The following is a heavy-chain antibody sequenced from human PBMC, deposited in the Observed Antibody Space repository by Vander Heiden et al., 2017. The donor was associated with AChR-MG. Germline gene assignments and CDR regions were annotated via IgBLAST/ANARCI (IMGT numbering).Heavy chain of an antibody. V-gene: IGHV1-8*01. CDR2: MNPNSGNT. Sequence: QVQLVQSGAEVKKPGASVKVSCKASGYTFTSYDINWVRQATGQGLEWMGWMNPNSGNTGYAQKFQGRVTMTRNTSISTAYMELSSLRSEETAVYYCARFHSSSWYTKTNLDYWGHGTLVTVSS. D-gene: IGHD6-13*01. CDR1: GYTFTSYD. CDR3: ARFHSSSWYTKTNLDY. J-gene: IGHJ4*01.